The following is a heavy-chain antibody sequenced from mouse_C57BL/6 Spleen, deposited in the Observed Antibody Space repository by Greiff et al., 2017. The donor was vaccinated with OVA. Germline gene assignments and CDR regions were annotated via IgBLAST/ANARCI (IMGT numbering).Heavy chain of an antibody. D-gene: IGHD4-1*01. CDR3: ASNWDWYFDV. CDR2: IWSGGST. J-gene: IGHJ1*03. CDR1: GFSLTSYG. V-gene: IGHV2-2*01. Sequence: VKLVESGPGLVQPSQSLSITCTVSGFSLTSYGVHWVRQSPGKGLEWLGVIWSGGSTDYNAAFISRLSISKDNSKSQVFFKMNSLQADDTAIYYCASNWDWYFDVWGTGTTVTVSS.